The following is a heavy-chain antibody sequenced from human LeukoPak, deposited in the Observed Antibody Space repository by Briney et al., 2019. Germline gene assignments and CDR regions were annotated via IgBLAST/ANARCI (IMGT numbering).Heavy chain of an antibody. Sequence: PGGSLRLSCAASGFTFSSYWMHWVRQAPGKGLVWVSRINSDGSSTSYADSVKGQFTISRDNAKNTLYLQMNSLRAEDTAVYYCARVGRYDFWSGYYYYYYGMDVWGQGTTVTVSS. J-gene: IGHJ6*02. D-gene: IGHD3-3*01. CDR2: INSDGSST. CDR3: ARVGRYDFWSGYYYYYYGMDV. V-gene: IGHV3-74*01. CDR1: GFTFSSYW.